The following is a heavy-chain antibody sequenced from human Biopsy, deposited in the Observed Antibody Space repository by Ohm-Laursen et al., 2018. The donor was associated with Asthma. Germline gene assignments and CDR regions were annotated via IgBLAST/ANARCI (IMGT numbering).Heavy chain of an antibody. CDR3: AKDERSYYGSDSKYMQPVPLGD. J-gene: IGHJ4*02. V-gene: IGHV3-30*18. D-gene: IGHD2-21*01. CDR1: RFNFRSYG. CDR2: ISYDGSNK. Sequence: RSLRLSCAASRFNFRSYGMHWVRQAPGKGLEWLAIISYDGSNKVYADSVKGRFTISRDKSENTLYLQMNSLTAEDTAVYHCAKDERSYYGSDSKYMQPVPLGDWGQGTLVTVSS.